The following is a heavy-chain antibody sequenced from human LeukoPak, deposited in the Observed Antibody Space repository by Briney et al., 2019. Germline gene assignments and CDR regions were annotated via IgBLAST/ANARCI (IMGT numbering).Heavy chain of an antibody. D-gene: IGHD2-15*01. CDR3: ARVGGYCSGGSGYPAVYYMDV. V-gene: IGHV3-48*03. Sequence: QPGGSLRFSCAASGFTISSYEMNWVRQAPGKGLEWVSYISSSGSTIYYAASVKGRFTISRDNTKNSLYLQMNSLRAEDTAVYYCARVGGYCSGGSGYPAVYYMDVWGKGTTVTISS. CDR2: ISSSGSTI. CDR1: GFTISSYE. J-gene: IGHJ6*03.